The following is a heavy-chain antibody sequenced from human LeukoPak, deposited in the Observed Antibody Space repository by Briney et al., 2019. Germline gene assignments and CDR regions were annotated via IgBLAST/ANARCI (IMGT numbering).Heavy chain of an antibody. CDR1: GEPSSGYY. CDR2: INPSGST. V-gene: IGHV4-34*01. Sequence: SETLSLTCAVYGEPSSGYYWTWIRQSPGKGLEWIGEINPSGSTYYNPSLKSRLTISRDTSKNQFSLRLSSVTAADTAVYYCARGRQEISMILVVMTGVSYYLDVWGKGTTVTVS. D-gene: IGHD3-22*01. J-gene: IGHJ6*03. CDR3: ARGRQEISMILVVMTGVSYYLDV.